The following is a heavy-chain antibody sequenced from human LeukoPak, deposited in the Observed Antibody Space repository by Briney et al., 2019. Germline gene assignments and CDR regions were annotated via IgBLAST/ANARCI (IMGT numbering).Heavy chain of an antibody. J-gene: IGHJ4*02. D-gene: IGHD3-22*01. CDR3: ARHALREYYYDSSGYYYGFPPPSYFDY. V-gene: IGHV4-39*01. CDR2: IYYSGST. CDR1: GGSISSSSYY. Sequence: SETLSLTCTVSGGSISSSSYYWGWIRQPPGKGLEWIGSIYYSGSTYYNPSLKSRVTISVDTSKNQFSLKLSSVTAADPAVYYCARHALREYYYDSSGYYYGFPPPSYFDYWGQGTLVTVSS.